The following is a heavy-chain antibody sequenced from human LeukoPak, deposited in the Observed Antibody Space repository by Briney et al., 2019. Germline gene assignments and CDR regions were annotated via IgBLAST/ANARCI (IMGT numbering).Heavy chain of an antibody. Sequence: GGSLRLSCAASGFIFNTYAMNWVRQAPGKGLDWVSAISGSGGSTYYADSVKGRFTISRDNSKNTLYLQMNSLRAEDTAVYYCSKYSSSWYYLDYWGQGTLVTVSS. CDR2: ISGSGGST. CDR3: SKYSSSWYYLDY. J-gene: IGHJ4*02. D-gene: IGHD6-13*01. V-gene: IGHV3-23*01. CDR1: GFIFNTYA.